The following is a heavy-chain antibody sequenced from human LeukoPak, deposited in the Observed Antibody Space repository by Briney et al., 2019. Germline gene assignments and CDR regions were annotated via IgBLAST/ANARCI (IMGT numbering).Heavy chain of an antibody. J-gene: IGHJ4*02. V-gene: IGHV3-74*01. CDR1: GFTFSNYW. CDR3: ARNPSTSMEF. D-gene: IGHD5-18*01. CDR2: IRNDGSGT. Sequence: GGSLRLSCAASGFTFSNYWMHWVRQAPGKGLVWVSRIRNDGSGTIYADSVKGRFTISRDNAENTLYLQMNSLRAEDTAVYYCARNPSTSMEFWGQGTLVTVSS.